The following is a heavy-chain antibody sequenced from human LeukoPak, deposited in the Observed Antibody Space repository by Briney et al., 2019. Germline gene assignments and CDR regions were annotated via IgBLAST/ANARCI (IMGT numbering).Heavy chain of an antibody. Sequence: SETLSLTCTVSGGSISSYYWSWIRQPPGKGLEWLGYMHYSGTTNYNPALKNRVTISVDTSKNQFSLKLSSVTAADTAVYYCAATDIAAASTWLDPWGQGTLVTVSS. CDR1: GGSISSYY. D-gene: IGHD6-13*01. J-gene: IGHJ5*02. CDR3: AATDIAAASTWLDP. V-gene: IGHV4-59*01. CDR2: MHYSGTT.